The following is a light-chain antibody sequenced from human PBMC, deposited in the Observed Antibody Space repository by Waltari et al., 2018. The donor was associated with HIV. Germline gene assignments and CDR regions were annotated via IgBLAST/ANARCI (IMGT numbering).Light chain of an antibody. V-gene: IGKV1-39*01. Sequence: DIQMTQSPSSLSASVGDRVTSTCRASQNTDIYLNWYQQKPGKAHKLLILAAASLQSGVPSRLSGSGSVTDCTLTISSLQPEDVATYYCQQSYSTPRTFGLGTKVEI. CDR1: QNTDIY. CDR3: QQSYSTPRT. CDR2: AAA. J-gene: IGKJ1*01.